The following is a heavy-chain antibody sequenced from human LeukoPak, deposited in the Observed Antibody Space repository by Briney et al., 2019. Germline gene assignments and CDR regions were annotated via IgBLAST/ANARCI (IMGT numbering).Heavy chain of an antibody. CDR2: INPNSGGT. CDR1: GYTFTVYY. D-gene: IGHD6-19*01. CDR3: ARESIAVAGYKQNPLCFDP. V-gene: IGHV1-2*02. Sequence: GASVKVSFKSSGYTFTVYYMHWVRQAPGQGMEWMGRINPNSGGTNYSQKFQGRVTMTRDTSISKAYMELSRPRSDDTAVYYCARESIAVAGYKQNPLCFDPWGQGTLVTVSS. J-gene: IGHJ5*02.